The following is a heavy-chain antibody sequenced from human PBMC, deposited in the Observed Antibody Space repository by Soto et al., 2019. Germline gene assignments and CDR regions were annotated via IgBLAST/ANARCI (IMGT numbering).Heavy chain of an antibody. CDR3: ANRAPGTSFDY. D-gene: IGHD6-13*01. CDR2: ISGSGGST. Sequence: EVPLLESGGGLVQPGGSLRLSCAASGFTFSSYAMSWVRQAPGKGLEWVSVISGSGGSTYYADSVKGRFTISRDNSKTTLDRQLNSLRAEDTAEYYCANRAPGTSFDYGGQGPLFTFSS. J-gene: IGHJ4*02. V-gene: IGHV3-23*01. CDR1: GFTFSSYA.